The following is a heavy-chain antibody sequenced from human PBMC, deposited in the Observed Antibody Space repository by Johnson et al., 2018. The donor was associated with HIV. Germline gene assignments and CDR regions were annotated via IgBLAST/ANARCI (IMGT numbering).Heavy chain of an antibody. D-gene: IGHD1-26*01. J-gene: IGHJ3*02. CDR1: GFTFSSYG. CDR3: TTEWDGDAFDI. V-gene: IGHV3-33*01. CDR2: IWYDGSNK. Sequence: QVQLVESGGGVVQPGRSLRLSCAASGFTFSSYGMHWVRQAPGKGLEWVAVIWYDGSNKYYADSVEDRFTISRDNPKNTLYLQMNSLRAEDTAVYYCTTEWDGDAFDIWGQGTMVTVSS.